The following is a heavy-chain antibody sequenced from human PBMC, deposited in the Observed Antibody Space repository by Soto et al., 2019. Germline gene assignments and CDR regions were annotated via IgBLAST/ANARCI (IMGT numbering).Heavy chain of an antibody. CDR1: GFTFSSYS. CDR2: ISSSSRTI. J-gene: IGHJ5*02. V-gene: IGHV3-48*01. CDR3: ARDRFDYYDSSGYWRFDP. Sequence: EVQLVESGGGLVQPGGSLRLSCAASGFTFSSYSMNWVRQAPGKGLEWVSYISSSSRTIYYADSVKGRFTISRDNAKNSLYLQMNSLRAEDTDVYYCARDRFDYYDSSGYWRFDPWGQGTLVTVSS. D-gene: IGHD3-22*01.